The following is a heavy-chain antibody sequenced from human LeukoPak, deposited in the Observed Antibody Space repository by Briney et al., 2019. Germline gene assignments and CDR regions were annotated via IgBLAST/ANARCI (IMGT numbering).Heavy chain of an antibody. Sequence: GGSLRLSCVASGFTFSSSWMSWVRRAPGKGLEWVANIKQDGTEEYYVDSVRGRFSISKDNAKNSLYLQMNSLRAEDTAVYYCARGQYSSSWGEAPIPNNWFDPWGQGTLVTVSS. CDR3: ARGQYSSSWGEAPIPNNWFDP. D-gene: IGHD6-13*01. CDR1: GFTFSSSW. V-gene: IGHV3-7*03. CDR2: IKQDGTEE. J-gene: IGHJ5*02.